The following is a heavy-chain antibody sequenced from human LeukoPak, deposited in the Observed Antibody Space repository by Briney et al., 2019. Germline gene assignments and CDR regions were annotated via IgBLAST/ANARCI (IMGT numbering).Heavy chain of an antibody. V-gene: IGHV3-30*04. J-gene: IGHJ6*02. CDR1: GFTFSSHA. CDR2: ISRDGSNK. Sequence: PGKSLRLSCAASGFTFSSHAMHWVRQAPGKGLEWVAAISRDGSNKYYADSVTGRFTISRDNSKNTLYLQVNSLKTEDTAVYYCTRQDYGMDVWGQGTTVTVSS. CDR3: TRQDYGMDV.